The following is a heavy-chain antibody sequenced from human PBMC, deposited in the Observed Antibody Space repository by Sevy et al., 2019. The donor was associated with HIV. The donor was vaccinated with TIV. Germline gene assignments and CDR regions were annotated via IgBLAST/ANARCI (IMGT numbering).Heavy chain of an antibody. J-gene: IGHJ6*02. CDR2: IKQDGSEK. D-gene: IGHD5-12*01. V-gene: IGHV3-7*01. CDR1: GFTFSSYW. Sequence: GGSLRLSCAASGFTFSSYWMSWVRQAPGKGLEWVANIKQDGSEKYYGDSVKGRFTISRDNAKNSLYLQMNSLRAEDTAVYYCAREGNVDMIYYYYGMDVWGQGTKLTVSS. CDR3: AREGNVDMIYYYYGMDV.